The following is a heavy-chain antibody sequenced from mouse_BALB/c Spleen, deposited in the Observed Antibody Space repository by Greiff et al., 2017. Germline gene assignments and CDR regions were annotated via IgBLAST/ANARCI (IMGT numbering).Heavy chain of an antibody. D-gene: IGHD2-1*01. J-gene: IGHJ4*01. CDR1: GFSLTSYG. V-gene: IGHV2-9*02. CDR3: ARDPLYYGNYYYAMDY. Sequence: VQVVESGPGLVAPSQSLSITCTVSGFSLTSYGVHWVRQPPGKGLEWLGVIWAGGSTNYNSALMSRLSISKDNSKSQVFLKMNSLQTDDTAMYYCARDPLYYGNYYYAMDYWGQGTSVTVSS. CDR2: IWAGGST.